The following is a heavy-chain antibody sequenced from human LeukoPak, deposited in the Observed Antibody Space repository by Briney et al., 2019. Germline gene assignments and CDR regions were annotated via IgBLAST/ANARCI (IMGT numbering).Heavy chain of an antibody. D-gene: IGHD4-17*01. CDR3: ARLGGAQGWFDP. CDR2: IYYSGST. CDR1: GGSISSYY. J-gene: IGHJ5*02. V-gene: IGHV4-59*08. Sequence: SETLSLTCTVSGGSISSYYWSWIRQPPGKGLEWIGYIYYSGSTNYNPSLKSRVTISVDTSKNQFSLKLSSVTAADTAVYYCARLGGAQGWFDPWGQGNLVTVSS.